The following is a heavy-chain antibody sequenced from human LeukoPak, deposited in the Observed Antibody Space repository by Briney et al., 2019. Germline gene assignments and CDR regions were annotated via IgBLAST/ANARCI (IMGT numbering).Heavy chain of an antibody. Sequence: ASVKVSCKASGYTFTGYYIHWVRQAPGQGLEWMGVSNPSGVGTNYAQKFQGRVTMTRDTSTSTVYMELSSLRSEDTAVYYCARGEYGGYFDYWGQGTLVTVSS. D-gene: IGHD2-21*01. CDR3: ARGEYGGYFDY. J-gene: IGHJ4*02. V-gene: IGHV1-46*01. CDR2: SNPSGVGT. CDR1: GYTFTGYY.